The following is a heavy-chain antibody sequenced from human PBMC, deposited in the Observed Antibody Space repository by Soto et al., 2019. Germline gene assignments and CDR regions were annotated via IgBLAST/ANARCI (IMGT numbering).Heavy chain of an antibody. V-gene: IGHV4-59*01. CDR3: ARDRYRRVFDY. Sequence: PSETLSLTCTVSGGSISSYYWSWIRQPPGKGLEWIGYIYYSGSTNYNPSLKSRVTISVDTSKNQFSLKLSSVTAADTAVYYCARDRYRRVFDYWGQGTLVTVSS. D-gene: IGHD5-12*01. CDR2: IYYSGST. J-gene: IGHJ4*02. CDR1: GGSISSYY.